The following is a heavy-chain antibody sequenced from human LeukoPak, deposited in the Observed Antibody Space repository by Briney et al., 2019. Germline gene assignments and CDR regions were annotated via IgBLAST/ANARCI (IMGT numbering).Heavy chain of an antibody. V-gene: IGHV4-30-2*01. CDR1: GGSISSGGYS. CDR3: ARGGGSGSYTFDY. J-gene: IGHJ4*02. D-gene: IGHD3-10*01. Sequence: PSETLSLTCAVSGGSISSGGYSWSWIRQPPGKGLEWIGYIYHSGSTYYNPSLKSRVTISVDRSKNQFSLKLSSVTAADTAVYYCARGGGSGSYTFDYWGQGTLVTVSS. CDR2: IYHSGST.